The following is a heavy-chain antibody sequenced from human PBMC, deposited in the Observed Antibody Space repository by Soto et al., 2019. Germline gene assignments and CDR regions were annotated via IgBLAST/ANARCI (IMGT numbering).Heavy chain of an antibody. Sequence: PGGSLRLPCAASGFTFSSYSMSWVRQAPGKGLEWVSAISGSGGSTYYADSVKGRFTISRDNSKNTLYLQMNSLRAEDTAVYYCAKAAVVAYYFDYWGQGTLVTVSS. D-gene: IGHD2-2*01. J-gene: IGHJ4*02. CDR1: GFTFSSYS. V-gene: IGHV3-23*01. CDR2: ISGSGGST. CDR3: AKAAVVAYYFDY.